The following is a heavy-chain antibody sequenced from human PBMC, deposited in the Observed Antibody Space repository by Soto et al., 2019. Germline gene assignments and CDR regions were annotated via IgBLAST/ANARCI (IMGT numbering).Heavy chain of an antibody. D-gene: IGHD5-18*01. CDR3: ARVPGAMVKMKTFDY. CDR2: INHSGST. V-gene: IGHV4-34*01. J-gene: IGHJ4*02. CDR1: GGSFSGYY. Sequence: QVQLQQWGAGLLKPSETLSLTCAVYGGSFSGYYWSWIRQPPGKGLEWIGEINHSGSTNYNPSLKSRFTISVDSSKNQFSLKLSSVTAAATSVYYCARVPGAMVKMKTFDYWGQGTLVTVSS.